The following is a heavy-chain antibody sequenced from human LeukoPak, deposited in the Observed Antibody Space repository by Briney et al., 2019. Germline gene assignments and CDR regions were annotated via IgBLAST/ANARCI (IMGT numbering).Heavy chain of an antibody. CDR1: GFTFSRYG. CDR2: ISYDGGNK. V-gene: IGHV3-30*03. J-gene: IGHJ4*02. CDR3: ARDGDYGGYFDY. Sequence: GRSLRLSCAASGFTFSRYGMHWVRQAPGKGLEWVAVISYDGGNKYYADSVKGRFTISRDNSKNTLYLQMNSLRAEDTAVYYCARDGDYGGYFDYWGQGTLVTVSS. D-gene: IGHD4-23*01.